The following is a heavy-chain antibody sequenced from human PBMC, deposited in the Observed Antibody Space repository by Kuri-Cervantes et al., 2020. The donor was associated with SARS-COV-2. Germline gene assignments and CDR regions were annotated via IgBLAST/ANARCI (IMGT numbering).Heavy chain of an antibody. V-gene: IGHV3-9*01. Sequence: GGSLRLSCAASGFTFDDYAMHWVRQAPGKGLEWVSGISWNSGSIGYADSVKGRFTISRDNAKNSLYLQMNSLRAEDTAVYYCASPIYCSSTSCYLGRSHDAFDIWGQGTMVTVSS. CDR1: GFTFDDYA. CDR3: ASPIYCSSTSCYLGRSHDAFDI. CDR2: ISWNSGSI. J-gene: IGHJ3*02. D-gene: IGHD2-2*01.